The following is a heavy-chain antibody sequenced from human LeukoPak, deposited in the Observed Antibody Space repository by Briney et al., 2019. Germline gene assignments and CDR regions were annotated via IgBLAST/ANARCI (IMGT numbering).Heavy chain of an antibody. CDR3: ARAPCGYGGKSFDY. D-gene: IGHD4-23*01. Sequence: GASVKLSCKASGYTFSSYDINWVRQATGQGLEWMGCMNRNSDNTDYAQNVQGGFTITRNTYISTSYMELTSLRAEDTAVYYCARAPCGYGGKSFDYWGQGTLVTVSS. CDR2: MNRNSDNT. CDR1: GYTFSSYD. V-gene: IGHV1-8*01. J-gene: IGHJ4*02.